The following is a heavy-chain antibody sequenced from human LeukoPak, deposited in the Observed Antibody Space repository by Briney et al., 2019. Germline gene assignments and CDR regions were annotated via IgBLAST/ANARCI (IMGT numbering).Heavy chain of an antibody. CDR1: GGSFSGYY. J-gene: IGHJ5*02. V-gene: IGHV4-59*01. CDR2: IYYNGST. D-gene: IGHD2-15*01. Sequence: SETLSLTCAVYGGSFSGYYWSWIRQPPGKGLEWIGYIYYNGSTNYNPSLKSRVSMSVDTSKNQFSLKLSSVTAEDTAMYYCARVMNRADIVVVGVWFDPWGRGTLVTVSS. CDR3: ARVMNRADIVVVGVWFDP.